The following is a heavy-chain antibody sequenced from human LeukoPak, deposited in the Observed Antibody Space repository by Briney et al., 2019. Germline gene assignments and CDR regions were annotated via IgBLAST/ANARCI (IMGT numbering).Heavy chain of an antibody. Sequence: ASETLSLTFSVSGASISSRDWWSGVRQPTGKGLEWIGEIYHSGSTNHNPSLKSRVTISVDKDKSQCSLNLSSLTAADTAVYYCARDDSGVIRGIRFHYWGQGTLVTVSS. CDR1: GASISSRDW. D-gene: IGHD3-10*01. V-gene: IGHV4-4*02. J-gene: IGHJ4*02. CDR3: ARDDSGVIRGIRFHY. CDR2: IYHSGST.